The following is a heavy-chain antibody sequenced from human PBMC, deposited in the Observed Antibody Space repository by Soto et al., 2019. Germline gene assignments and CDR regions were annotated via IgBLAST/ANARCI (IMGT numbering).Heavy chain of an antibody. J-gene: IGHJ4*01. Sequence: PGGSLRLSCAASGLSVSSNDMSWVRQAPGKGLECVSIIYSADNTFYVDSVKGRFIISRDNSKNTVYLQMNSLRADDTAVYYCARGSLYWGQGTXVTVSS. CDR1: GLSVSSND. CDR3: ARGSLY. V-gene: IGHV3-66*01. CDR2: IYSADNT.